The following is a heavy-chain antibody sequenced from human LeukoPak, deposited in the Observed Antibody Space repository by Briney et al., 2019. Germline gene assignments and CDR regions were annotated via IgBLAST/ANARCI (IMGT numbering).Heavy chain of an antibody. D-gene: IGHD3-16*01. J-gene: IGHJ4*02. CDR1: GGSISSGNYY. CDR3: ARATYYVWGSYLSVDY. V-gene: IGHV4-39*01. Sequence: PSETLSLTCTVSGGSISSGNYYWGWIRQAPGKGPEWIGNIYHSGSTYYNPSLKSRVTISVDTSKNQFSLKLNSVTAADTAVYYCARATYYVWGSYLSVDYWGQGSLVTVSS. CDR2: IYHSGST.